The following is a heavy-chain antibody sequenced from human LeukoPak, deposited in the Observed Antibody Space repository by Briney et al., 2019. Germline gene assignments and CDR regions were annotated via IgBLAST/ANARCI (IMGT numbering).Heavy chain of an antibody. V-gene: IGHV4-59*08. CDR2: IYYSGST. Sequence: PSETLSLTCTVSGGSISSYYWSWIRQSPGKGLEWIGYIYYSGSTNYNPSLKSRVTISVDTSKNQFSLKLSSVTAADTAVYYCASRRESRGGYGFAPWGQEPLVTVSS. J-gene: IGHJ5*02. CDR1: GGSISSYY. D-gene: IGHD6-19*01. CDR3: ASRRESRGGYGFAP.